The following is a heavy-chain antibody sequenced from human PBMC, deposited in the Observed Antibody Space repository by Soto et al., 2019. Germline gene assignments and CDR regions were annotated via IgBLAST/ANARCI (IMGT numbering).Heavy chain of an antibody. J-gene: IGHJ4*02. D-gene: IGHD5-12*01. CDR3: ARRAHLVGGYDTFYFDY. V-gene: IGHV1-18*01. Sequence: ASVKVSCKASGYTFTSYGISWVRQAPGQGLEWMGWISAYNGNTNYAQKLQGRVTMTTDTSTSTAYMELRSLRSDDTAVYYCARRAHLVGGYDTFYFDYWGQGTLVTVS. CDR2: ISAYNGNT. CDR1: GYTFTSYG.